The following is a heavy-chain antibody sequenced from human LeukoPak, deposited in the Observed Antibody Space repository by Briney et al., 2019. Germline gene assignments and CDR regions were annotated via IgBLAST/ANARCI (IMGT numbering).Heavy chain of an antibody. Sequence: ASVKVSCKASGYAFTSYYMHWVRQAPGQGLEWMGIINPSGGSTSYAQKFQGRVTMTRDTSTSTVYLELSSLRSEVTAVYYCARGRGFGESRPRVFDYWGQGTLVTVSS. D-gene: IGHD3-10*01. J-gene: IGHJ4*02. CDR3: ARGRGFGESRPRVFDY. CDR2: INPSGGST. V-gene: IGHV1-46*01. CDR1: GYAFTSYY.